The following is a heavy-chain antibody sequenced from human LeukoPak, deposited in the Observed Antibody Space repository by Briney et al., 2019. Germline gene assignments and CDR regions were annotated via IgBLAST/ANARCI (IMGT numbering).Heavy chain of an antibody. CDR2: IYTSGST. D-gene: IGHD6-13*01. CDR3: ARDMTEAGTFAFDI. Sequence: PGGSLRLSCTASGFTLIKFGLSWIRQPAGKGVEWIGRIYTSGSTNYNPSLKSRVTISVDTSKNQFSLKLSSVTAADTAVYYCARDMTEAGTFAFDIWGQGTMVTVSS. J-gene: IGHJ3*02. CDR1: GFTLIKFG. V-gene: IGHV4-4*07.